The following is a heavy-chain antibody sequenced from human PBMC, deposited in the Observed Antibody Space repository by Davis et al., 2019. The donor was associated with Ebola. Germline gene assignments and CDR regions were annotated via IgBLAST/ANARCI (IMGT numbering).Heavy chain of an antibody. Sequence: MPSETLSLTCAVYVGSFNGYYWTWIRQPPGKGLEWIGEINHSGSTNYNPSLKSRVTISVDTSKNQFSLKLSSVTAADTAVYYCARRSNYGGFDYWGQGTLVTVSS. J-gene: IGHJ4*02. CDR2: INHSGST. D-gene: IGHD4-17*01. CDR3: ARRSNYGGFDY. V-gene: IGHV4-34*01. CDR1: VGSFNGYY.